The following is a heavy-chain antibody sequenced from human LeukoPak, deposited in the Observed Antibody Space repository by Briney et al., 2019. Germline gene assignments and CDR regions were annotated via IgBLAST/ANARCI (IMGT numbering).Heavy chain of an antibody. J-gene: IGHJ4*02. D-gene: IGHD3-22*01. CDR3: AKDFSWGFYYDSSGSDY. V-gene: IGHV3-23*01. Sequence: HTGGSLRLSCAASGFTFISYAMTWVRQAPGKGLEWVSGISGSGARTFYADSVKGRFTISRDNSKNTLYLQMNSLRAEDTAVYYCAKDFSWGFYYDSSGSDYWGQGTLVTVSS. CDR2: ISGSGART. CDR1: GFTFISYA.